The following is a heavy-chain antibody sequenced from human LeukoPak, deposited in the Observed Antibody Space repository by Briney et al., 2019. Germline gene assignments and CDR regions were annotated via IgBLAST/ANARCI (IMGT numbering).Heavy chain of an antibody. V-gene: IGHV4-34*01. CDR3: GRVTGYMIEDYFDY. CDR1: GGSFSGDF. D-gene: IGHD3-22*01. Sequence: SETLSLTCAVYGGSFSGDFWSWIRQSPGKGLEWIGEINHGGSTTYNPSLKSRVTISVDTSKNQFSLKLSSVTAADTAVYYCGRVTGYMIEDYFDYWGQGTLVTVSS. CDR2: INHGGST. J-gene: IGHJ4*02.